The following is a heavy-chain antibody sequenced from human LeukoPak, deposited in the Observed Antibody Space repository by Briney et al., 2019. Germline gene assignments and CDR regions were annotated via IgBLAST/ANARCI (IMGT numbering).Heavy chain of an antibody. CDR1: GFTFSSYG. CDR2: IRYDGSNK. CDR3: ARSESRGYSGYDYYAFDI. J-gene: IGHJ3*02. Sequence: GGSLRLSCAASGFTFSSYGMHWVRQAPGKGLEWVAFIRYDGSNKYYADSVKGRFSISRDNSKNTLYLQMNSLRAEDTAIYYCARSESRGYSGYDYYAFDIWGQGTMVTVSS. D-gene: IGHD5-12*01. V-gene: IGHV3-30*02.